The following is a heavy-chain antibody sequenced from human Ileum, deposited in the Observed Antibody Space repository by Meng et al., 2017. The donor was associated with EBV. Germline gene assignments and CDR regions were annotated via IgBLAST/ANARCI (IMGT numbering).Heavy chain of an antibody. D-gene: IGHD3-22*01. J-gene: IGHJ4*02. CDR3: ASSDYYRSDY. CDR1: GGSISRSDW. Sequence: QWQLQECGPGLGKPAGTLSLPCAVSGGSISRSDWGSWVRQPPGKGLEWIGETSHSGSTNYSPSLKSRVTISLDKSKNQLSLKLNSVTAADTAVYYCASSDYYRSDYWGQGTLVTVSS. CDR2: TSHSGST. V-gene: IGHV4-4*02.